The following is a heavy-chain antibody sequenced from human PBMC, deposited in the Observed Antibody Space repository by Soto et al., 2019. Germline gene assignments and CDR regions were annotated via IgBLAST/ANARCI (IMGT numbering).Heavy chain of an antibody. V-gene: IGHV1-46*01. D-gene: IGHD3-22*01. CDR1: GYTFTSYF. CDR2: INPSGGST. J-gene: IGHJ5*02. CDR3: ARDAKYYDSSGYNWFDP. Sequence: GASVKVSCKASGYTFTSYFIHWVRQAPGQGLEWMGRINPSGGSTTYAQKFQGRVTMTRDTSTSTVYMDLSSLRSEDTAVYYCARDAKYYDSSGYNWFDPWGQGTQVTVSS.